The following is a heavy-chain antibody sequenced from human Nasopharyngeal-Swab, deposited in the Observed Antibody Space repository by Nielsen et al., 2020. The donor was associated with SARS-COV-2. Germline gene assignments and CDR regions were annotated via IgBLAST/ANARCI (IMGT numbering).Heavy chain of an antibody. CDR2: INPHSRGT. CDR3: ASPVEMSTT. CDR1: GYTLTGYY. Sequence: ASVKVSCKASGYTLTGYYMHWVRQAPGQGLEWMGWINPHSRGTKYAQKFQGRVTMTSDTSINTAYMELSSLRSEDTAVYYCASPVEMSTTWGQGTLVTVSS. J-gene: IGHJ5*02. D-gene: IGHD5-24*01. V-gene: IGHV1-2*02.